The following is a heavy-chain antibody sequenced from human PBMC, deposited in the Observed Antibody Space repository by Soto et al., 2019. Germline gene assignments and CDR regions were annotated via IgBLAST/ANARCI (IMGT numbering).Heavy chain of an antibody. V-gene: IGHV3-30*18. CDR2: VSFDSKNK. CDR1: GFSFDSYG. Sequence: PGGSLRLSCAGSGFSFDSYGMHWVRQAPGKRLEWVATVSFDSKNKYYIDSVEGRLTISRDNSKNMLYLQMNSLRHEDTAVYYCAKESVEATYSYYGMDVWGPGTTVTVSS. D-gene: IGHD4-4*01. CDR3: AKESVEATYSYYGMDV. J-gene: IGHJ6*02.